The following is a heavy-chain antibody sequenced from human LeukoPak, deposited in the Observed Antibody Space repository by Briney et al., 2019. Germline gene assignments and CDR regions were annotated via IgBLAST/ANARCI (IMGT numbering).Heavy chain of an antibody. J-gene: IGHJ4*02. V-gene: IGHV1-3*01. CDR2: INAGNGNT. Sequence: ASVKVSCKASGYTFTSYAMHWVRQAPGQRLEWMGWINAGNGNTKYSQKFQGRVTITRDTSASTAYMELSSLRSEDTAVYYCARAHGYCSGGSCYSPGYWGQGTLVTVSS. CDR1: GYTFTSYA. CDR3: ARAHGYCSGGSCYSPGY. D-gene: IGHD2-15*01.